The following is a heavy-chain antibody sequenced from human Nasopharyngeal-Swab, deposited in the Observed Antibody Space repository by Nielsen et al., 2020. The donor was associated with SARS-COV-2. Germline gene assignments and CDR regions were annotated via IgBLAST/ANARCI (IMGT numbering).Heavy chain of an antibody. CDR3: ARVDVSGFYYYGLDV. D-gene: IGHD5-12*01. CDR2: IFWDDDK. Sequence: RQAPGKALEWLAVIFWDDDKWYSPSLEGRLTITKDTTKNQVVLRMTNVDPVDTGTYYCARVDVSGFYYYGLDVWGQGTQVTVSS. J-gene: IGHJ6*02. V-gene: IGHV2-5*02.